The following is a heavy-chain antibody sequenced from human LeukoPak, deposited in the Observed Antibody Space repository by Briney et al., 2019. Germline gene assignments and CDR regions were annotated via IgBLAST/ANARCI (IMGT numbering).Heavy chain of an antibody. CDR3: ASYPRPTPLWGSYRYGTHFDY. V-gene: IGHV4-34*01. Sequence: PSETLSLTCAVYGGSFSGYYWSWIRQPPGKGLEWIGEINHSGSTNYNPSLKSRVTISVDTSKNQFSLKLSSVTAADTAVYYCASYPRPTPLWGSYRYGTHFDYWGQGTLVTVSS. J-gene: IGHJ4*02. CDR1: GGSFSGYY. CDR2: INHSGST. D-gene: IGHD3-16*02.